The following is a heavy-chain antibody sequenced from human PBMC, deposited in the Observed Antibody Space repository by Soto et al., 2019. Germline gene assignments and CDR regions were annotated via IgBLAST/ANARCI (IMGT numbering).Heavy chain of an antibody. CDR2: VNHSGST. Sequence: SETLSLTCAVYGGAFSGYYWSWIRQPPGKGLEWIGEVNHSGSTYYNPTLKSRLIISVDTSKSQFSLKLSSVTAADTAVYYCVRFWPPHYSDALTDYTDAFDYWGQGTLVTVSS. V-gene: IGHV4-34*01. J-gene: IGHJ4*02. D-gene: IGHD3-9*01. CDR3: VRFWPPHYSDALTDYTDAFDY. CDR1: GGAFSGYY.